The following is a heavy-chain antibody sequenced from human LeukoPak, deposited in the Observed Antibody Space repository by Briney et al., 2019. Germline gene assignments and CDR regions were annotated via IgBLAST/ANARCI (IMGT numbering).Heavy chain of an antibody. CDR1: GGSISSYY. D-gene: IGHD5-24*01. V-gene: IGHV4-59*08. Sequence: PSETLSLTCTVSGGSISSYYWSWIRQPPGKGLEWIGYIYYSGSTNYNPSLKSRVTISVDTSKNQFSLKLSSVTAADTAVYYCARYRGMATITAPFDYWGQGTLVTVSS. CDR3: ARYRGMATITAPFDY. CDR2: IYYSGST. J-gene: IGHJ4*02.